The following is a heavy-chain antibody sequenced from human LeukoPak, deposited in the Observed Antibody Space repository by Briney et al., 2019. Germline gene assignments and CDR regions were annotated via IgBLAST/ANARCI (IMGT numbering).Heavy chain of an antibody. D-gene: IGHD3-10*01. J-gene: IGHJ4*02. V-gene: IGHV4-4*07. CDR1: GGSIISYY. CDR3: AREAVYYGSGSLDY. CDR2: IYAGGST. Sequence: SETLSLTCTDSGGSIISYYWTWIRQPAGKGLEWMGRIYAGGSTNYNPTLKSRVTVALDTSKNQFSLKLSSVTAADTAVYYCAREAVYYGSGSLDYWGQGTLVTVSS.